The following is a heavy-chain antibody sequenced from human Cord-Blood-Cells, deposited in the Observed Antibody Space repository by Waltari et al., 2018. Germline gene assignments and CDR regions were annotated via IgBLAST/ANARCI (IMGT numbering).Heavy chain of an antibody. CDR2: IKQDGSEK. Sequence: EVQLVESGGGLVQPGGSLRLSCAASGFTFSSYCMSWVRQVPGKGLEWVANIKQDGSEKYYVDSVKGRFTISRDNAKNSLYLQMNSLRAEDTAVYYCARDRAGGPTDAFDIWGQGTMVTVSS. CDR1: GFTFSSYC. J-gene: IGHJ3*02. D-gene: IGHD2-15*01. V-gene: IGHV3-7*01. CDR3: ARDRAGGPTDAFDI.